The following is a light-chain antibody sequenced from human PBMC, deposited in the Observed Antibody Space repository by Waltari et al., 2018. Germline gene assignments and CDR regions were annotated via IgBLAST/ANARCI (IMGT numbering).Light chain of an antibody. CDR2: GAS. CDR1: QSVNSEF. CDR3: QQYGTSLSWT. V-gene: IGKV3-20*01. Sequence: EIVLTQSPGTLSLSPGERATLSCRASQSVNSEFLAWYQQKPGQAPRLLIYGASSRATGIPDRFSGSGSETDFSLTISGLEPEDFAVYYCQQYGTSLSWTFGQGTKVEIK. J-gene: IGKJ1*01.